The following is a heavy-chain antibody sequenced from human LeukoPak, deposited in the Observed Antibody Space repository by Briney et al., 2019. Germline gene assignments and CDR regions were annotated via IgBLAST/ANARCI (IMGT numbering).Heavy chain of an antibody. Sequence: GGSLRLSCAASGFTFSSYEMNWVRQAPGKGLEWVANIKQDGSKKNYVDSVKGRFTISRDNAKNSLYLQMNSLRVEDTAVYYCARFISLGGWGQGAPVTVSS. CDR2: IKQDGSKK. J-gene: IGHJ4*02. V-gene: IGHV3-7*01. CDR3: ARFISLGG. D-gene: IGHD3-10*01. CDR1: GFTFSSYE.